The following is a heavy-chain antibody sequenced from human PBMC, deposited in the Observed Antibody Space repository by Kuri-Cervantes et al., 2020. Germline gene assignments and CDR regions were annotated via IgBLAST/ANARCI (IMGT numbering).Heavy chain of an antibody. J-gene: IGHJ4*02. CDR2: ISSSGSTI. V-gene: IGHV3-11*01. CDR3: ARGGRGEDYFDY. D-gene: IGHD3-10*01. CDR1: GFTFSDYY. Sequence: LSLTCAASGFTFSDYYMSWIRQAPGKGLEWVPYISSSGSTIYYADSVKGRFTISRDNAKNSLYLQMNSLRAEDTAVYYCARGGRGEDYFDYWGQGTLVTVSS.